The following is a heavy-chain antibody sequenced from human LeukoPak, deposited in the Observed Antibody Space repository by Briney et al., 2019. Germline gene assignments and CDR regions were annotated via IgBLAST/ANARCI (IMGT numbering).Heavy chain of an antibody. CDR2: IYYSGST. D-gene: IGHD6-13*01. CDR1: GGSISSGNYY. CDR3: ARDLEAAAGTWYFDL. J-gene: IGHJ2*01. V-gene: IGHV4-30-4*08. Sequence: SETLSLTCTVSGGSISSGNYYWGWIRQPPGKGLEWIGYIYYSGSTYYNPSLKSRVTISVDTSKNQFSLKLSSVTAADTAVYYCARDLEAAAGTWYFDLWGRGTLVTVSS.